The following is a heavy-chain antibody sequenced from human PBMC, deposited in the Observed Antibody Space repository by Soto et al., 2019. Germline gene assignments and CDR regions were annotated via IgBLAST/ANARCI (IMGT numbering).Heavy chain of an antibody. CDR3: ARDQLYYNDISGRPLNAIDV. CDR1: GFTFRNYG. D-gene: IGHD3-22*01. V-gene: IGHV3-48*01. J-gene: IGHJ3*01. Sequence: GGSLRLSCAASGFTFRNYGMNWVRQAPGKGLEWVSYIGIGSSTKYYADSVKGRFTIPRDNAKNSLYLQMNSLRAEDTAVYYCARDQLYYNDISGRPLNAIDVWGQGTMVTVSS. CDR2: IGIGSSTK.